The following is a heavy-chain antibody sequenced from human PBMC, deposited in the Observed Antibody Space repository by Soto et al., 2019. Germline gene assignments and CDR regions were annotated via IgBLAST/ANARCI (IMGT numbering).Heavy chain of an antibody. CDR1: GYTFTSYG. D-gene: IGHD6-13*01. CDR2: ISAYNGNT. CDR3: ATTFSSSWYGYYFDY. J-gene: IGHJ4*02. Sequence: ASVKVSCKASGYTFTSYGISWVRQAPGQGLERMGWISAYNGNTNYAQKLQGRVTMTTDTSTSTAYMELRSLRSDDTAVYYCATTFSSSWYGYYFDYWGQGTLVTVSS. V-gene: IGHV1-18*01.